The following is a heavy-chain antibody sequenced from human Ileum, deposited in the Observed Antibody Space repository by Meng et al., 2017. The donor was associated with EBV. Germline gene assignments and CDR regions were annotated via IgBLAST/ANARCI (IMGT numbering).Heavy chain of an antibody. CDR1: GFALSTSGVG. Sequence: IPLKESAPTLVKPTPTLTLTCTFSGFALSTSGVGVGWIRQPPGKALEWLAMIYGQGDKHYSPSLTSRLTITKDTSKNQVVLTMTNMDSVDTATYYCALRPRQLLRGWFDSWGQGALVTVSS. J-gene: IGHJ5*01. V-gene: IGHV2-5*01. CDR2: IYGQGDK. D-gene: IGHD6-13*01. CDR3: ALRPRQLLRGWFDS.